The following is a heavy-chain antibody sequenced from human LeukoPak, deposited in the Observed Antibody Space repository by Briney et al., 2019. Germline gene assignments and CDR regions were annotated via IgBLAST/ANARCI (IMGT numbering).Heavy chain of an antibody. CDR3: AREFSEVRYMDV. V-gene: IGHV1-2*02. CDR1: GYTFTGYY. Sequence: ASVNVSCKAAGYTFTGYYMHWVRQAPGQGLEWMGWINPNSGSTNYAQKFQGRVTMTRDTSISTAYMELSRLRSDDTTVYYCAREFSEVRYMDVWGKGTTVTISS. J-gene: IGHJ6*03. D-gene: IGHD3-10*01. CDR2: INPNSGST.